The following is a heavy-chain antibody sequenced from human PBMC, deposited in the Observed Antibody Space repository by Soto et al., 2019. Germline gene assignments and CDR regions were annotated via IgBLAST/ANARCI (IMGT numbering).Heavy chain of an antibody. V-gene: IGHV4-59*01. CDR2: VYYNGDT. CDR1: GGSTHSYY. CDR3: ARGHGHGGSSFDF. J-gene: IGHJ4*02. D-gene: IGHD2-15*01. Sequence: QVQLQESGPGLVKPSETLSLTCTVSGGSTHSYYWAWIRQPPGKGLEWMGYVYYNGDTNYNPSLKSRVTISVDASKNQFSLTLTSVTPAATAVYYCARGHGHGGSSFDFWGQGTLVTVSS.